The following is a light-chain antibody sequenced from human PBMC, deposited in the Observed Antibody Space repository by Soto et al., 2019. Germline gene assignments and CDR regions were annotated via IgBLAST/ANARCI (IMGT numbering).Light chain of an antibody. CDR1: QSVTDW. CDR3: HQYNTFPPYT. CDR2: KAS. J-gene: IGKJ2*01. V-gene: IGKV1-5*03. Sequence: DIQMTQSPSTLSASVGDRVTLTCRASQSVTDWLAWYPQKPGEAPKVLIYKASNLESGVPSRFSGSGFGTEFTLTISSLQPDDSAVYYCHQYNTFPPYTFGQGTKLEI.